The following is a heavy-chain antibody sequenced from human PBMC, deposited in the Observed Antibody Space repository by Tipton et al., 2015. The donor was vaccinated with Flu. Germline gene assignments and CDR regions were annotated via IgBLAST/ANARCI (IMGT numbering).Heavy chain of an antibody. CDR1: GYTFTSYG. V-gene: IGHV1-18*01. CDR3: ARLAPYCSGGSCYSWDY. CDR2: ISAYNGNT. Sequence: QSGAEVKKPGASVKVSCKASGYTFTSYGISWVRQAPGQGLEWMGWISAYNGNTNYAQKLQGRVTMTTDTSTSTAYMELRSLRSEDTAVYYCARLAPYCSGGSCYSWDYWGQGTLVTVSS. J-gene: IGHJ4*02. D-gene: IGHD2-15*01.